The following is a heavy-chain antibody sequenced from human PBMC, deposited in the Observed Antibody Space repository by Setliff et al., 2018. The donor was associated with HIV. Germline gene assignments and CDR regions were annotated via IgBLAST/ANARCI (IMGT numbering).Heavy chain of an antibody. D-gene: IGHD3-3*01. V-gene: IGHV4-59*01. Sequence: SETLSLTCTVSGGSISNYYWSWIRQPPGKGLEWIGHIYSSGSTNYDPSLKSRVAISLDASKDQFSLRLSSVTAADTAVYYCARGGSYRFWSGYRYYYYYMDLWGKGTTVTVSS. CDR3: ARGGSYRFWSGYRYYYYYMDL. CDR2: IYSSGST. CDR1: GGSISNYY. J-gene: IGHJ6*03.